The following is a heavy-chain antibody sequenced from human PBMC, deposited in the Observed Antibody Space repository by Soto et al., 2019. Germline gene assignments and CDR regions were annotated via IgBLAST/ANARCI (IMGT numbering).Heavy chain of an antibody. CDR3: TTDLDHVLRFLEWLRDAFDI. CDR2: IKSKTDGGTT. Sequence: GGSLRLSCAASGFTFSNAWMSWVRQAPGKGLEWVGRIKSKTDGGTTDYAAPVKGRFTISRDDSKNTLYLQMNSLKTEDTAVYYCTTDLDHVLRFLEWLRDAFDIWGQGTMVTVSS. D-gene: IGHD3-3*01. J-gene: IGHJ3*02. V-gene: IGHV3-15*01. CDR1: GFTFSNAW.